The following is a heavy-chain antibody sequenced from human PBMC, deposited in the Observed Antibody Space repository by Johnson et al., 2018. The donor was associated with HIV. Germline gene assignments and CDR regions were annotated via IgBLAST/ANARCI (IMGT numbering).Heavy chain of an antibody. CDR2: ISGGEDDT. Sequence: VQLVESGGGLVRPGGSLRLSCVASGFSFIDYAMIWVRQAPGKGLEWVSFISGGEDDTYYADSVKGRFTISRDNSKTTLYLQMNSLRDEDTAVYYCARGSYYDSSGDAFDIWDQGTMVTVSS. CDR1: GFSFIDYA. CDR3: ARGSYYDSSGDAFDI. V-gene: IGHV3-23*04. J-gene: IGHJ3*02. D-gene: IGHD3-22*01.